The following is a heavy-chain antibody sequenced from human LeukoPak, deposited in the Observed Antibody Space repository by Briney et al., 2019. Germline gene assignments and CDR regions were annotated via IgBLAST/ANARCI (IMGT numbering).Heavy chain of an antibody. V-gene: IGHV6-1*01. D-gene: IGHD6-25*01. CDR2: TYYTSKWNT. CDR1: GYSVSTSGVA. J-gene: IGHJ3*01. Sequence: SQTLSLTFAISGYSVSTSGVAWNWVRQSPSRGLEWLGRTYYTSKWNTDYAVSVKSRIVVNPDTSKNQFSLQLNSVTSEDTAVYYCTRGRASAFDVWGQGTMLTVSS. CDR3: TRGRASAFDV.